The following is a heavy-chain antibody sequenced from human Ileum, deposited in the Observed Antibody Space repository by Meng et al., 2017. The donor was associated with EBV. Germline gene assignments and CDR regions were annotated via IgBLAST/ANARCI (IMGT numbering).Heavy chain of an antibody. D-gene: IGHD3-3*01. V-gene: IGHV4-28*07. CDR3: ARNVPGTSAYYD. Sequence: QVQLHESSPGLVKPSDPLSLTCAASGYSIRSTNWWGWIRQPPGKGLEWIGYIYYSGSTSYNPSLKSRVTMSVDTSKNQFSLNLNSVTAVDTAVYYCARNVPGTSAYYDWGQGTLVTVSS. CDR2: IYYSGST. CDR1: GYSIRSTNW. J-gene: IGHJ4*02.